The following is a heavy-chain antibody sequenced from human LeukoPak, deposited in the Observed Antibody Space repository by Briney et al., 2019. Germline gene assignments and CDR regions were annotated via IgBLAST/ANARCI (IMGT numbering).Heavy chain of an antibody. CDR1: GFTFSSYA. J-gene: IGHJ4*02. CDR2: ISGSGGST. CDR3: AKDYYDSSGYPGTPRPDY. Sequence: GGSLRLSCAASGFTFSSYAMSWVRQAPGKGLEWVSAISGSGGSTYYADSVKGRFTISRDNSKNTLYLQMNSLRAEDTAVYYCAKDYYDSSGYPGTPRPDYWGQGTLVTVSS. D-gene: IGHD3-22*01. V-gene: IGHV3-23*01.